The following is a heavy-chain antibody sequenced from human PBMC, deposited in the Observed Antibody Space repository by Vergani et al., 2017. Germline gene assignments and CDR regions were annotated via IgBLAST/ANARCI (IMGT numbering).Heavy chain of an antibody. D-gene: IGHD3-3*01. V-gene: IGHV1-69*01. Sequence: QVQLVQSGAEVKKPGSSVKVSCKASGGTFSSYAISWVRQAPGQGLEWMGGIIPIFGTANYAQKFQGRVTITADESTRTAYMELSSLRSEDTAVYYCARGGAYYDFWSGYPTGDYWGQGTLVTVSS. J-gene: IGHJ4*02. CDR1: GGTFSSYA. CDR3: ARGGAYYDFWSGYPTGDY. CDR2: IIPIFGTA.